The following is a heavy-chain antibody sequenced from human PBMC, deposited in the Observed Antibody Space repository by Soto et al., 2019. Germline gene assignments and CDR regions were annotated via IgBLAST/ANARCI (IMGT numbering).Heavy chain of an antibody. J-gene: IGHJ6*02. CDR1: GGPIGSGNYY. CDR3: ARDRGFGMDL. V-gene: IGHV4-31*03. CDR2: IYNSGSI. Sequence: QMQLQESGPGLVRPSQTLSLSCTVSGGPIGSGNYYWNWIRQHPGKGLEWIGNIYNSGSISYNPSLKSRVTISADTSKNQFSVNLSSVTAADTAVYFCARDRGFGMDLWGHGTMVIVSS.